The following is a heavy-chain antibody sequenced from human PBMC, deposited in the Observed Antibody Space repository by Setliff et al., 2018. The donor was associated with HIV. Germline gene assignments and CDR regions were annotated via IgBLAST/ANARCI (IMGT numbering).Heavy chain of an antibody. CDR2: IYTSGST. J-gene: IGHJ4*02. D-gene: IGHD2-15*01. Sequence: SETLSLTCTVSRGSINNDYWSWIRQPAGKGLEWIGHIYTSGSTDSNPSLKSRVPISLDTSKNQFSLKLGSVAAADTAVYYCARDDRCSGGCCYSYWGQGALDTVSS. CDR1: RGSINNDY. CDR3: ARDDRCSGGCCYSY. V-gene: IGHV4-4*07.